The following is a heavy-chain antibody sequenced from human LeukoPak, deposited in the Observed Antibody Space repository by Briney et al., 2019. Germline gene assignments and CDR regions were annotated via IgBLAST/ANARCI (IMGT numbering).Heavy chain of an antibody. CDR3: ARHDSSTMLSWYFDL. J-gene: IGHJ2*01. D-gene: IGHD2/OR15-2a*01. CDR1: GGSISSSGYY. Sequence: SETLSLTCTVSGGSISSSGYYWGWIREPPGKGLEWIGSIYYSGATYYIPSLKSQITICVDKSQNQFSLNLPPVTAADTAVYYCARHDSSTMLSWYFDLWPRGPLVTVSS. V-gene: IGHV4-39*01. CDR2: IYYSGAT.